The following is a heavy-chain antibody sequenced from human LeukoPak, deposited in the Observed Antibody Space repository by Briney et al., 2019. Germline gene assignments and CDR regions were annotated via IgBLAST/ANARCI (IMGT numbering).Heavy chain of an antibody. CDR2: IYTSGST. CDR3: ARDTRDPISPHNWFDP. CDR1: GGSISSYY. J-gene: IGHJ5*02. V-gene: IGHV4-4*07. Sequence: SSETLSHTCTVSGGSISSYYWSWIRQPAGKGLEWIGRIYTSGSTNYNPSLKSRVTMSVDTSKNQFSLKLSSVTAADTAVYCCARDTRDPISPHNWFDPWGQGTLVTVSS.